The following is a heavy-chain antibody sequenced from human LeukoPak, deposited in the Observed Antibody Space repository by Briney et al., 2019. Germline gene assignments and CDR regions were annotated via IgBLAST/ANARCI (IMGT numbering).Heavy chain of an antibody. V-gene: IGHV1-69*13. CDR3: ARGAFDRLEYSSYRSFDY. D-gene: IGHD6-6*01. J-gene: IGHJ4*02. Sequence: SVKVSCKASGYTFTSYAMNWVRQAPGQGLEWLGGIIPIFGTANYAQKFQGRVTITADESTSTAYMELSSLRSEDTAVYYCARGAFDRLEYSSYRSFDYWGQGTLVTVSS. CDR2: IIPIFGTA. CDR1: GYTFTSYA.